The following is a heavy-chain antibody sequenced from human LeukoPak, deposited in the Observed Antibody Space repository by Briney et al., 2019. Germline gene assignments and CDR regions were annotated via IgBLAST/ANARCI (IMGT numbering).Heavy chain of an antibody. CDR1: GFTFDDYA. CDR3: AKGPDYDILTPIDY. CDR2: ISWNSGRR. V-gene: IGHV3-9*03. J-gene: IGHJ4*02. Sequence: GGSLRLSCVGSGFTFDDYAMHWVRQAPGKGLEWVSGISWNSGRRGYADSVKGRFTISRDNAKTSLYLQMNSLRAEDMALYYCAKGPDYDILTPIDYWGQGTLVTVSS. D-gene: IGHD3-9*01.